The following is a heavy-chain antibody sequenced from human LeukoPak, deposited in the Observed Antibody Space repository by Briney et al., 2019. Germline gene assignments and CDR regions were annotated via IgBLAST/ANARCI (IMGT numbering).Heavy chain of an antibody. J-gene: IGHJ4*02. Sequence: GASVKVSCKASGYTFTSYYMHWVRQAPGRGLEWMGIINPSGGSTSYAQKFQGRVTMTRDTSTSTVYMELNSLRSEDTAVYYCARDQEGATTYWGQGTLVTVSS. CDR1: GYTFTSYY. CDR2: INPSGGST. CDR3: ARDQEGATTY. V-gene: IGHV1-46*01. D-gene: IGHD1-26*01.